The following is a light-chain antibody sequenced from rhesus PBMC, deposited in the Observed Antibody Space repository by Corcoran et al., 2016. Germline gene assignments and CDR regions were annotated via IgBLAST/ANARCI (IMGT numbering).Light chain of an antibody. J-gene: IGKJ4*01. Sequence: DIQMTQSPSSLSASVGDRVTITCRASQGITNDLAWYQQKPGEIPKLLSYEASSLQSGIPSRFSGSGSGTDFTFTISSLPSEDFATYYCQHYYSTPLPFGGGAKVEVK. CDR1: QGITND. CDR3: QHYYSTPLP. V-gene: IGKV1-25*01. CDR2: EAS.